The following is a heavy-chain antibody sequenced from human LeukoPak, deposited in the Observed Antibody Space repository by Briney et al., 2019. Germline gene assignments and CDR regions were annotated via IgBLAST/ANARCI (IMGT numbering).Heavy chain of an antibody. CDR3: ARSGSSWYESPNAFDI. V-gene: IGHV3-21*01. J-gene: IGHJ3*02. D-gene: IGHD6-13*01. CDR1: GFTISSYS. CDR2: ISSSNSYI. Sequence: PGGSLRLSCAASGFTISSYSMIWVRQAPGKGLEWVLSISSSNSYIYYADSVKGRFTVSRDGAKNSVYLQMNSLRAEDTAVYYCARSGSSWYESPNAFDIWGQGTMVTVSS.